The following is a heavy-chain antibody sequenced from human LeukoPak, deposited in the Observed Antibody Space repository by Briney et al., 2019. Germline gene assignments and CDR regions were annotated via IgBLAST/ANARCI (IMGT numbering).Heavy chain of an antibody. CDR2: IYTSGST. CDR3: AREWEEWLLSFWFDP. CDR1: GGSISSGSYY. V-gene: IGHV4-61*02. Sequence: SETLSLTCTVSGGSISSGSYYWSWIRQPAGKGLEWIGRIYTSGSTNYNPSLKSRVTISVDTSKNQFSLKLSSVTAADTAVYYCAREWEEWLLSFWFDPWGQGTLVTVSS. J-gene: IGHJ5*02. D-gene: IGHD3-3*01.